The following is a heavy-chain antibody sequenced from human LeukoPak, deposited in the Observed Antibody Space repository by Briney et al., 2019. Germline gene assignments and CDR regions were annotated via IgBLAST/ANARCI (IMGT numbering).Heavy chain of an antibody. CDR1: GFTFSSYS. V-gene: IGHV3-21*01. CDR3: ARDLVVPAAMDMGGFDC. Sequence: GGSLRLSCAASGFTFSSYSMNWVRQAPGKGLEWVSSISSSSSYIYYADSVRGRFTISRDNAKNSLYLQMNSLRAEDTAVYYCARDLVVPAAMDMGGFDCWGQGTLVTVSS. J-gene: IGHJ4*02. CDR2: ISSSSSYI. D-gene: IGHD2-2*01.